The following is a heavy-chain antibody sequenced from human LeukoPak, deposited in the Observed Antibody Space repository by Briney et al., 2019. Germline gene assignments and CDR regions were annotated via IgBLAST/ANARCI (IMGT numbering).Heavy chain of an antibody. D-gene: IGHD6-13*01. V-gene: IGHV3-23*01. J-gene: IGHJ4*02. CDR1: GFTFSTYA. Sequence: GGSLRLSCAASGFTFSTYAMGWVRQAPGKGLEWVSAISGSGGTTYYADSVKGRFTISRDNSNNTLYLQMNSLRAEDTAVYYCAKTGQQLGTYYFDYWGQGTLVTVSS. CDR3: AKTGQQLGTYYFDY. CDR2: ISGSGGTT.